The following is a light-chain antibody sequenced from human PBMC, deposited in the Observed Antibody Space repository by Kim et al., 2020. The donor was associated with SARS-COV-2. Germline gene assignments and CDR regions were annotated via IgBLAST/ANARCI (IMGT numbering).Light chain of an antibody. CDR3: QQYGSSPRT. CDR2: GAS. J-gene: IGKJ1*01. V-gene: IGKV3-20*01. CDR1: QRVSSSY. Sequence: EIVLTQSPGTLSLSPGERATLSCRASQRVSSSYLAWYQQKPGQAPRLLIYGASSRATGIPDRFSGSGSGTDFTLTISRLEPEDFAVYYCQQYGSSPRTFGQGTNVDIK.